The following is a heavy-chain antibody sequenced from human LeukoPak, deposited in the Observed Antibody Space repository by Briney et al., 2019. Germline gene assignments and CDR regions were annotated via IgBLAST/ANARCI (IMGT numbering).Heavy chain of an antibody. J-gene: IGHJ4*02. CDR2: INHSGST. CDR1: GGSFSGYY. V-gene: IGHV4-34*01. D-gene: IGHD3-22*01. Sequence: SETLSLTCAVYGGSFSGYYWSWIRQPPGKGLEWIGEINHSGSTNYNPSLKSRVTISVDTSKNQFSLKLSSVTAADTAVYYCARSKKDYYDSSGYYDYWGQGTLVTVSS. CDR3: ARSKKDYYDSSGYYDY.